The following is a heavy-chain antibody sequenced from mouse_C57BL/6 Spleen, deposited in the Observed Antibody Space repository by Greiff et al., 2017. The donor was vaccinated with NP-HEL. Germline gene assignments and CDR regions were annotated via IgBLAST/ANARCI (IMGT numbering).Heavy chain of an antibody. J-gene: IGHJ4*01. CDR3: ANYYGGSYAMDY. Sequence: LEWVAYISSGSSTIYYADTVKGRFTISRDNAKNTLFLQMTSLRSEDTAMYYCANYYGGSYAMDYWGQGTSVTVSS. V-gene: IGHV5-17*01. CDR2: ISSGSSTI. D-gene: IGHD1-1*01.